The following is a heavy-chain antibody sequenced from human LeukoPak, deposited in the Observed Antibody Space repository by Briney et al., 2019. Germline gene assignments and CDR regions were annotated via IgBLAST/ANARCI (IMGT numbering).Heavy chain of an antibody. CDR1: GFTFSSYA. D-gene: IGHD3-3*01. CDR3: AKDKGRITIFGTDY. Sequence: GGSLRLSCAASGFTFSSYAVSWVRQAPGKGLEWVSAISGSGGSTYYADSVKGRFTISRDNSKNTLYLQMNSLRAEDTAVYYCAKDKGRITIFGTDYWGQGTLVTVSS. J-gene: IGHJ4*02. CDR2: ISGSGGST. V-gene: IGHV3-23*01.